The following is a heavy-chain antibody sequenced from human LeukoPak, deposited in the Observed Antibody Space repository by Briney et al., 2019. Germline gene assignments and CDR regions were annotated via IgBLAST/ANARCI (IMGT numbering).Heavy chain of an antibody. J-gene: IGHJ6*03. Sequence: GGSLRLSCAASGFTFSSYEMNWVRQAPGKGLEWVSYISSSGSTIYYADSVKGRFTISRDNAKNSLYLQMNSLRAEDTAVYYCARASAGYSYDPENYYYMDVWGKGTTVTVSS. D-gene: IGHD5-18*01. V-gene: IGHV3-48*03. CDR1: GFTFSSYE. CDR2: ISSSGSTI. CDR3: ARASAGYSYDPENYYYMDV.